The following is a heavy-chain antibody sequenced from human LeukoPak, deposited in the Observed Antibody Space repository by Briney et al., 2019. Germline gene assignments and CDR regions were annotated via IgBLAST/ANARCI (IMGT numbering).Heavy chain of an antibody. D-gene: IGHD3-3*01. V-gene: IGHV3-23*01. CDR2: TSASGAGT. CDR1: GFTFSTYA. CDR3: AKFRSGYYTPFDY. Sequence: GGSLRLSCAASGFTFSTYAMSWVRQAPGKGLEWVSSTSASGAGTYYADSVKGRFTISRDNSKNTLYLQMDSLRAEDTAVYYCAKFRSGYYTPFDYWGQGTLVTVSS. J-gene: IGHJ4*02.